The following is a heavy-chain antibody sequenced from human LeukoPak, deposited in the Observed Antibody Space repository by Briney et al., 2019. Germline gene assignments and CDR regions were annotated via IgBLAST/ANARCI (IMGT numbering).Heavy chain of an antibody. V-gene: IGHV3-30-3*01. CDR3: ASMKVAGLLDY. CDR2: ISYDGSNK. D-gene: IGHD6-19*01. CDR1: GFTFSSYA. J-gene: IGHJ4*02. Sequence: GGPLRLSCAASGFTFSSYAMHWVRQAPGKGLEWVAVISYDGSNKYYADSVKGRFTISRDNSKNTLYLQMNSLRAEDTAVYYCASMKVAGLLDYWGQGTLVTVSS.